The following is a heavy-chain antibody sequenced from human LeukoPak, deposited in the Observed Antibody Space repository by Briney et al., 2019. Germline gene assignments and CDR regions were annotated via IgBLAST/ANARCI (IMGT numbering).Heavy chain of an antibody. Sequence: GGSLRLSCAASGFTFTSYAMSWVRQAPGKGLEWVSGISGSGGSTYYADSVKGRFTISRDNSKNNLYLQMNSLRAGDTAIYYCAKDLLRVTVGVEFIYYYYMDVWGKGTTVTVSS. D-gene: IGHD2-8*01. J-gene: IGHJ6*03. V-gene: IGHV3-23*01. CDR3: AKDLLRVTVGVEFIYYYYMDV. CDR1: GFTFTSYA. CDR2: ISGSGGST.